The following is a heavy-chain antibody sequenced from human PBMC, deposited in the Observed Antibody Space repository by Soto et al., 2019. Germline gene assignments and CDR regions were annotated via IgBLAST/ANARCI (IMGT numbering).Heavy chain of an antibody. D-gene: IGHD3-16*02. CDR1: GGSISSSSYY. CDR2: IYYSGST. V-gene: IGHV4-39*07. J-gene: IGHJ5*02. CDR3: ARDSIQKGSPYVWGSYRYAPWFDP. Sequence: SETLSLTCTVSGGSISSSSYYWGWIRQPPGKGLEWIGSIYYSGSTYYNPTLKSRVTISVDTSKNQFSLKLSSVTAADTAVYYCARDSIQKGSPYVWGSYRYAPWFDPWGQGTLVTVSS.